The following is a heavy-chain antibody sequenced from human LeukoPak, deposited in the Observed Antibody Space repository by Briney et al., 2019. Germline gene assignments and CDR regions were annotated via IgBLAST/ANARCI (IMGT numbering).Heavy chain of an antibody. CDR1: GFTFSIYW. V-gene: IGHV3-7*03. Sequence: GGSLRLFCAASGFTFSIYWVSWLRQTPGKGREWVAYIKTDGSEKNYVDSVRGRFSISRDNAKNSLSLQLNSLRAEGTAVYYCARGVRVPDYWGQGTLVSVPS. CDR3: ARGVRVPDY. J-gene: IGHJ4*02. CDR2: IKTDGSEK. D-gene: IGHD2-2*01.